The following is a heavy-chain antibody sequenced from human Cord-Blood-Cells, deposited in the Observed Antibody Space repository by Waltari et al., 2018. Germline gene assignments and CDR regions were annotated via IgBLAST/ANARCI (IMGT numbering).Heavy chain of an antibody. Sequence: QVQLQQWGAGLLKPSETLSLTCAVYGGSFSGYYWSWIRPPPGKGLEWIGEINHSGSTNYNPSLKSRVTISVDTSKNQFSLKLSSVTAADTAVYYCAGEGRYSSSTTFDYWGQGTLVTVSS. CDR2: INHSGST. CDR3: AGEGRYSSSTTFDY. V-gene: IGHV4-34*01. J-gene: IGHJ4*02. CDR1: GGSFSGYY. D-gene: IGHD6-6*01.